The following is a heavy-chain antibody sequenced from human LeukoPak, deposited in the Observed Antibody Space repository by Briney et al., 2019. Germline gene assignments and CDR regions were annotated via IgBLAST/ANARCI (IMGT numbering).Heavy chain of an antibody. Sequence: ASVKVSCKTSGYTFTAYHVHWVRQAPGQGLEFMGWIYPPTGGTLLAEKFQGRVTMTRDTSITTAYMELSGLTFDDTAVYYCVRENWYYDHWGQGTLVTVSS. CDR2: IYPPTGGT. J-gene: IGHJ4*02. V-gene: IGHV1-2*02. CDR3: VRENWYYDH. D-gene: IGHD3-16*01. CDR1: GYTFTAYH.